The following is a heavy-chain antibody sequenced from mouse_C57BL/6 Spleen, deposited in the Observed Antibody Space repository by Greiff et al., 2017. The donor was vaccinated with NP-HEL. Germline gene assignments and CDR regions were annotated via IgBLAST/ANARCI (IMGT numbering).Heavy chain of an antibody. CDR2: IDPETGGT. V-gene: IGHV1-15*01. Sequence: LVESGAELVRPGASVTLSCKASGYTFTDYEMHWVKQTPVHGLEWIGAIDPETGGTAYNQKFKGKAILTADKSSSTAYMELRSLTSEDSAVYYCTRRPTIVITGYFDYWGQGTTLTVSS. J-gene: IGHJ2*01. D-gene: IGHD2-5*01. CDR3: TRRPTIVITGYFDY. CDR1: GYTFTDYE.